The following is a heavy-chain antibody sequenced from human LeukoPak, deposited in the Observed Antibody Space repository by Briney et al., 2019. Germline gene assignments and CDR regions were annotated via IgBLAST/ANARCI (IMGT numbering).Heavy chain of an antibody. CDR1: GGSISSSSYY. CDR2: IYYSGST. CDR3: ARGQDSELLTLDWFDP. Sequence: SETLSLTCTVSGGSISSSSYYWGWIRQPPGKGLEWIGSIYYSGSTYYNPSLKSRVTISVDTSKNQFSLKLSSVTAADTAVYYCARGQDSELLTLDWFDPWGQGTLVTVSS. D-gene: IGHD3-10*01. J-gene: IGHJ5*02. V-gene: IGHV4-39*07.